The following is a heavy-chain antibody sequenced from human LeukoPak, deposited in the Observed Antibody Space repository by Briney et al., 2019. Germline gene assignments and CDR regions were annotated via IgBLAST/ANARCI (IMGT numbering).Heavy chain of an antibody. V-gene: IGHV3-13*01. Sequence: GGPLRLSCAASGFTFSDYDMHWVRQATGKGLEWVSAIGTAGDTCYTGSVKGRFTISRENAKNSLYLQMNSLRAGDTAVYYCARVAKERVGGVYYFDYWGQGTLVTVSS. CDR2: IGTAGDT. CDR1: GFTFSDYD. D-gene: IGHD1-1*01. J-gene: IGHJ4*02. CDR3: ARVAKERVGGVYYFDY.